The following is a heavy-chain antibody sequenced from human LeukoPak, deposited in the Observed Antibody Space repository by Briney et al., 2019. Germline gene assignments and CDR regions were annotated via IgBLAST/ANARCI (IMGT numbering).Heavy chain of an antibody. Sequence: GGSLRLSCAASGFTFTNYWMTWVRQAPGKGLEWVANINQDGSVIYYVDSLKGRFTISRDNAKKSVHLQMNSLRVEDTAVYLCARIGYSSSSLDYWSQGTLVTVSS. CDR1: GFTFTNYW. CDR2: INQDGSVI. CDR3: ARIGYSSSSLDY. V-gene: IGHV3-7*01. D-gene: IGHD2-2*01. J-gene: IGHJ4*02.